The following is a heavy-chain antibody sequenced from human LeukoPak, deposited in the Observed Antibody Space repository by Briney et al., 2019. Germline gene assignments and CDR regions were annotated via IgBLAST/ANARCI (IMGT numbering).Heavy chain of an antibody. D-gene: IGHD1-26*01. Sequence: PGGSLRLSCAATGFTFSSYGMHWVRQAPGKGLERVAIISYDGSNKYYADSVKGRFTISRDNSKNTLFLQMTSLRAEDTAVYYCAKHPGDFTGIVNYYYMDLWGKGTTVTVSS. CDR1: GFTFSSYG. V-gene: IGHV3-30*18. CDR3: AKHPGDFTGIVNYYYMDL. J-gene: IGHJ6*03. CDR2: ISYDGSNK.